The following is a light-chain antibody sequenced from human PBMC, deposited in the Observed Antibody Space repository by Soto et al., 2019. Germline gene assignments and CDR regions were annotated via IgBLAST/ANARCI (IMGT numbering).Light chain of an antibody. CDR3: CSYAGSSTHYV. J-gene: IGLJ1*01. CDR1: SSDVGSYNL. CDR2: EGS. V-gene: IGLV2-23*01. Sequence: QSVLTQPASVSGSAGQSITISCTGTSSDVGSYNLVSWYQQHPGKAPKLMIYEGSKRPSGVSNRFSGSKSGNTASLTTSGLXAEDEADYYCCSYAGSSTHYVFGTGTKVTVL.